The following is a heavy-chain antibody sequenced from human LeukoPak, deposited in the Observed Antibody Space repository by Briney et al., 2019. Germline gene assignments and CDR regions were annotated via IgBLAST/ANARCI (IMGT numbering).Heavy chain of an antibody. CDR1: DGSISRYN. V-gene: IGHV4-59*08. J-gene: IGHJ4*02. Sequence: SETLSLTCTDPDGSISRYNGSWIRQPPGKGLEWLGNIYYTWSTNYNPSLKSRVTISVDTSKNQFSLKLSSATAADTAVYYCAKSRGGTTVYAFDQWGQGALVIVSS. CDR2: IYYTWST. D-gene: IGHD1/OR15-1a*01. CDR3: AKSRGGTTVYAFDQ.